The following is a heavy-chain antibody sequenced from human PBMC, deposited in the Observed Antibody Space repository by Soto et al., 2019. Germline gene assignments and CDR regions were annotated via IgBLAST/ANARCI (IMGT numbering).Heavy chain of an antibody. CDR1: RYTFTTYG. CDR2: ISAYNNNA. D-gene: IGHD2-15*01. Sequence: QVQLVQSGAEVKKPGASVTVSCKASRYTFTTYGISWVRQAPGQGLEWMGWISAYNNNAKYAQKLQGRVTMTTDTYTSTAYMEMRSLRSDDTAVYYCARDWGCSGGSCYDAFDIWGQGTMVIVSS. J-gene: IGHJ3*02. CDR3: ARDWGCSGGSCYDAFDI. V-gene: IGHV1-18*01.